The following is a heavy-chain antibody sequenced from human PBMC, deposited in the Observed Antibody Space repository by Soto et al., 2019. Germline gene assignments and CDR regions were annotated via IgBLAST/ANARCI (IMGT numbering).Heavy chain of an antibody. CDR2: ISSSGSTI. D-gene: IGHD3-3*01. V-gene: IGHV3-11*01. CDR3: ARDITHEIFGVVFDC. J-gene: IGHJ4*02. CDR1: GFTFSDYY. Sequence: QVQLVESGGGLVKPGGALRLSCAASGFTFSDYYMSWIRQAPGKGLEWVSYISSSGSTIYYADSGKGRFTISRDNAQNALYLQMNSLRAEDTAVDYCARDITHEIFGVVFDCWGQGTLVTVSS.